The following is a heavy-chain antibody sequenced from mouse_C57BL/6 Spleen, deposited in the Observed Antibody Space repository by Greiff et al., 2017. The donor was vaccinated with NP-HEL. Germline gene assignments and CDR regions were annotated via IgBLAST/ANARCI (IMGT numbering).Heavy chain of an antibody. V-gene: IGHV1-81*01. J-gene: IGHJ2*01. CDR2: IYPRSGNT. CDR1: GYTFTSYG. CDR3: ATVVARNYFDY. D-gene: IGHD1-1*01. Sequence: VKVVESGAELARPGASVKLSCKASGYTFTSYGISWVKQRTGQGLEWIGEIYPRSGNTYYNEKFKGKATLTADKSSSTAYMELRSLTSEDSAVYFCATVVARNYFDYWGQGTTLTVSS.